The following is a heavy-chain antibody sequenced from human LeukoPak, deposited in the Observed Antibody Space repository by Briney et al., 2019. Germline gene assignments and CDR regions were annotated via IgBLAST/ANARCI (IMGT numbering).Heavy chain of an antibody. V-gene: IGHV1-2*02. CDR3: TRGPEMATILFEY. CDR2: ISPNTGDT. Sequence: ASVKVSCKASGYTFTGYHMHWVRQAPGQGLEWMGWISPNTGDTNYAQKFQGRVTMTRDTSISAAYMELSWLRSDDTAVYYCTRGPEMATILFEYWGQGTLVTVSS. D-gene: IGHD5-24*01. J-gene: IGHJ4*02. CDR1: GYTFTGYH.